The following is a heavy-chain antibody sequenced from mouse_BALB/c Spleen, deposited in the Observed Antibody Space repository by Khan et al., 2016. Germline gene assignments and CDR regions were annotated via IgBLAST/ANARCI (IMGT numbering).Heavy chain of an antibody. CDR3: ARRINYDYENYAMDY. D-gene: IGHD2-4*01. CDR1: GFTFSNYG. CDR2: ISSGGTYT. J-gene: IGHJ4*01. Sequence: EVELVEAGGDLVNPGGSLKLSCAASGFTFSNYGMSWVRQTPDKRLEWVAAISSGGTYTYYPDSVKGRFTISRDTAKNTLYLQMSSLRSEDTAMDYCARRINYDYENYAMDYWGQGTSVTVSS. V-gene: IGHV5-6*01.